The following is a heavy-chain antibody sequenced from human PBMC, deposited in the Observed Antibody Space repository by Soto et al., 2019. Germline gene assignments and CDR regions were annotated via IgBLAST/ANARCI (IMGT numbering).Heavy chain of an antibody. CDR1: GDSVSSDITS. D-gene: IGHD3-10*01. CDR3: ARGNALDV. Sequence: GQLQQSGPGLVKPSQTRSLTCAISGDSVSSDITSWNWIRPSPSRGLEWLGRTYYRSKWFHDYAASVKSRITINPDTSKNQFSLELNSMTPEDTAVYYCARGNALDVWGQGTVVNVSS. V-gene: IGHV6-1*01. CDR2: TYYRSKWFH. J-gene: IGHJ3*01.